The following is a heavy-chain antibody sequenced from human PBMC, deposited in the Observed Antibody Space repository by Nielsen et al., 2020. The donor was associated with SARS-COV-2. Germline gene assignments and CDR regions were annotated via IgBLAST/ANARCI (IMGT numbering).Heavy chain of an antibody. CDR1: GFTFSSYS. J-gene: IGHJ6*02. CDR3: AREAEIYYYYYYGMDV. CDR2: ISSSSYI. V-gene: IGHV3-21*01. Sequence: GESLKISCAASGFTFSSYSMNWVRQAPGKGLEWVSSISSSSYIYYADSVKGRFTISRDNAKNSLYLQMNSLRAEDTAVYYCAREAEIYYYYYYGMDVWGQGTTVTVSS. D-gene: IGHD1-14*01.